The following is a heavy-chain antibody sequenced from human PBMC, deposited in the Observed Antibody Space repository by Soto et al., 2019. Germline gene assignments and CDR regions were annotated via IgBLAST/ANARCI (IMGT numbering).Heavy chain of an antibody. J-gene: IGHJ4*02. D-gene: IGHD3-16*02. CDR2: IYYSGST. CDR3: ARHGSMITFGGVIVGGFDY. CDR1: GGSISSSSYY. Sequence: SETLSLTCTVSGGSISSSSYYWGWIRQPPGKGLEWIGSIYYSGSTYYNPSLKSRVTISVDTSKNQFSLKLSSVTAADTAVYYCARHGSMITFGGVIVGGFDYWGQGTLVTAPQ. V-gene: IGHV4-39*01.